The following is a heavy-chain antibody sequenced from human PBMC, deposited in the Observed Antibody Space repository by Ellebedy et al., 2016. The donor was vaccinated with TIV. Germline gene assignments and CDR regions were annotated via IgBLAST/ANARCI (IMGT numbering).Heavy chain of an antibody. D-gene: IGHD1-26*01. CDR2: IDPNNGGT. Sequence: AASVKVSCKASGYVFAGSYMYWVRQAPGQGLEWMGWIDPNNGGTNYAQKFQGRVTMTRDTSISTAYMELSRLRSDDTAVYYCATTIVGATTLGYWGQGTLVTVSS. CDR1: GYVFAGSY. J-gene: IGHJ4*02. CDR3: ATTIVGATTLGY. V-gene: IGHV1-2*02.